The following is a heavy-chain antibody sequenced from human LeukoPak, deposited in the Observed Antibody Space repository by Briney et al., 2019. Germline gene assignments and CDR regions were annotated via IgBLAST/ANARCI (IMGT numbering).Heavy chain of an antibody. CDR2: IYPSESA. CDR1: GGSISSYK. CDR3: ASTAVAGIFNY. V-gene: IGHV4-4*07. D-gene: IGHD6-19*01. J-gene: IGHJ4*02. Sequence: SETLSLTCTVSGGSISSYKWSWIRQPAGKGLEWIGRIYPSESAIYSPSLKSRVTMSVDTSKKQFSLKVRSVTAADTAVYYCASTAVAGIFNYWGQGTLVSVSS.